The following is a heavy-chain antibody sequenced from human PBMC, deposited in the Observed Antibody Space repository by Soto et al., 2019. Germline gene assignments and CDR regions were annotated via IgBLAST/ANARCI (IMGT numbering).Heavy chain of an antibody. V-gene: IGHV1-2*02. CDR3: ARDLGGSSSYLGY. CDR2: INPDYGGA. J-gene: IGHJ4*02. CDR1: GYTFTGRY. D-gene: IGHD6-6*01. Sequence: ASVKVSCKASGYTFTGRYIHWVRQAPGQGLEWMGWINPDYGGATYAQKFQGRVSLTRDTSNSTAYMELSSLRSDDTAVYFCARDLGGSSSYLGYWGQGTPVTVSS.